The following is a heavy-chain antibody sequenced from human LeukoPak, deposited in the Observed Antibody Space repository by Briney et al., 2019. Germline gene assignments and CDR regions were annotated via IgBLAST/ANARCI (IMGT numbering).Heavy chain of an antibody. V-gene: IGHV4-4*07. CDR2: IYATGTT. CDR1: GGSISGYF. D-gene: IGHD3-16*02. Sequence: SETLSLTCTVSGGSISGYFWSWIRQPAGKGLEWIGRIYATGTTNYNPSLKSRVTVSLDTSKNQFSLNLTSVTAADTAVYYCAREGGGSNRCLDWGQGTLVTVSS. CDR3: AREGGGSNRCLD. J-gene: IGHJ1*01.